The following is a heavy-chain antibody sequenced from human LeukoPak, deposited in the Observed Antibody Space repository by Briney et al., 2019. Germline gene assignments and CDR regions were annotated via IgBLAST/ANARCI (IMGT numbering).Heavy chain of an antibody. V-gene: IGHV1-18*01. Sequence: ASVKVSCKASGYTFTSYGISWVRQAPGQGLEWMGWISAYNGNTNYAQKLQGRVTMTTDTSTSTAYMELRSLRSEDTAVYYCASDDYGDYCLRLWGQGTLVTVSS. J-gene: IGHJ4*02. CDR1: GYTFTSYG. CDR3: ASDDYGDYCLRL. D-gene: IGHD4-17*01. CDR2: ISAYNGNT.